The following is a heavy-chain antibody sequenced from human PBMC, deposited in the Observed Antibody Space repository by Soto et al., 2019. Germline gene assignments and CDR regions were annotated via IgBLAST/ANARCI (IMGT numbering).Heavy chain of an antibody. CDR2: IYHSGST. J-gene: IGHJ6*02. D-gene: IGHD3-10*01. CDR1: GGSISSSNW. CDR3: ARERAFGESSPGYYYYGMDV. V-gene: IGHV4-4*02. Sequence: QVQLQESGPGLVKPSGTLSLTCAVSGGSISSSNWWSWVRQTPGKGLEWIGEIYHSGSTNYNPSLKSRVTISVGKSKNQFSLKLSSVSAADTAVYYCARERAFGESSPGYYYYGMDVWGQGTTVTVSS.